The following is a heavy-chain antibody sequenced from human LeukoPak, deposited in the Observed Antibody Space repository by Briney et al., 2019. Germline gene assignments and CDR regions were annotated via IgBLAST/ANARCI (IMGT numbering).Heavy chain of an antibody. CDR2: IIPIFDTA. CDR1: GGTFSSSA. V-gene: IGHV1-69*13. D-gene: IGHD3-10*01. J-gene: IGHJ4*02. Sequence: ASVKVSCKASGGTFSSSAISWVRQAPGQGLEWMGGIIPIFDTANYAQKFQGRVTITADESTSTAYMDLSSLRSEDTAVFYCARDLGTMFRGVTLGAFDYWGQGTLVTVSS. CDR3: ARDLGTMFRGVTLGAFDY.